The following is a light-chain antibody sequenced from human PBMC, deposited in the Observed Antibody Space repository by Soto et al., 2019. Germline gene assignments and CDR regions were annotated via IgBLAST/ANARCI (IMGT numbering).Light chain of an antibody. CDR3: EQYGNSPFT. CDR2: GAS. Sequence: EIVLTQSPGTLSLSPGERATLSCRASESVTGTFLAWYQQKPGQAPRLLIYGASTRATGIPDRFSGSGSGTDFTLTISRLEPEDFAVYGGEQYGNSPFTFGPGTKVEIK. J-gene: IGKJ3*01. V-gene: IGKV3-20*01. CDR1: ESVTGTF.